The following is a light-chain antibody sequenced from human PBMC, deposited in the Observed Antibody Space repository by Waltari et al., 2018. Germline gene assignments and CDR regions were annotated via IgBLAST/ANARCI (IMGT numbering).Light chain of an antibody. V-gene: IGLV2-8*01. CDR1: SRDVGGYNY. Sequence: QSALTQPPSASGSPGQSVTISCPGTSRDVGGYNYVSWYQQHPGKAPKLMIYEVTKRPSGVPDRFSGSKSGNTASLTVSGLQAEDEADYYCSSYAGSFVVFGGGTKLTVL. CDR2: EVT. J-gene: IGLJ2*01. CDR3: SSYAGSFVV.